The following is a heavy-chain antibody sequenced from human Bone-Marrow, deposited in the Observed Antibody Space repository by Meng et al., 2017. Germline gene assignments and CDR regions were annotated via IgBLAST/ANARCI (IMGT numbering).Heavy chain of an antibody. J-gene: IGHJ4*02. Sequence: QVQLQRGGAGLLKPSETLSLTCVVSGGSFSDYYWSWIRQPPGKGLEWIGEINHSGSINYNPSLESRATISVDTSQNNLSLKLSSVTAADSAVYYCARGPTTMAHDFDYWGQGTLVTVSS. CDR3: ARGPTTMAHDFDY. CDR1: GGSFSDYY. CDR2: INHSGSI. D-gene: IGHD4-11*01. V-gene: IGHV4-34*01.